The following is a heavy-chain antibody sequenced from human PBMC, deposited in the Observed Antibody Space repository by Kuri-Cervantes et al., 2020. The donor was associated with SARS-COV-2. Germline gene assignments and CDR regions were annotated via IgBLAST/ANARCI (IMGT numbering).Heavy chain of an antibody. J-gene: IGHJ4*02. D-gene: IGHD3-3*01. CDR2: INPNSGGT. Sequence: ASVKVSCKASGYTFTSYDINWVRQATGQGLEWMGWINPNSGGTNYAQKFQGRVTMTRDTSISTAYMELSGLRSDDTAVYYCARGSITIFGVVTSFDYWGQGTLVTVSS. V-gene: IGHV1-2*02. CDR1: GYTFTSYD. CDR3: ARGSITIFGVVTSFDY.